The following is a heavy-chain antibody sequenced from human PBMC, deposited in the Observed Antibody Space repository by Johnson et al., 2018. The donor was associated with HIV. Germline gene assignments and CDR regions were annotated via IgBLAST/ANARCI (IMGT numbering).Heavy chain of an antibody. V-gene: IGHV3-30-3*01. J-gene: IGHJ3*02. CDR3: AKDNLKRTRGSDAFDI. D-gene: IGHD2-15*01. CDR2: ISYDGNNK. CDR1: GFTFSSYP. Sequence: QMQLVESWGGVVQPGRSLRLSCAGSGFTFSSYPMHWVRQPPGKGLEWVAVISYDGNNKYYADSVKGRVTISRDNSKNTLYLQMNSLRAEDTAMYYCAKDNLKRTRGSDAFDIWGQGTRVTVSS.